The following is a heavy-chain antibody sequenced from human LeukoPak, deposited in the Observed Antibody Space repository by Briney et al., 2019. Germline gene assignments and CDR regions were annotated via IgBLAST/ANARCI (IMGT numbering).Heavy chain of an antibody. CDR3: AEDRATLVGYYIYGMDV. J-gene: IGHJ6*02. D-gene: IGHD3-10*01. CDR2: DGNNQ. V-gene: IGHV3-30*18. Sequence: GGSLRLSCAASGFTFSNYVMHWVRQAPGKGLEWVAVDGNNQYYADSAKGRFTISRDNSKNMLYLQMNSLRVEDTAVYYCAEDRATLVGYYIYGMDVWGQGTTVTVSS. CDR1: GFTFSNYV.